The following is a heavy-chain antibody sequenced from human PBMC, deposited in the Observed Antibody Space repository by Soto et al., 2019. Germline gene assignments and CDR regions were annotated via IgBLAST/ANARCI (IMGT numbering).Heavy chain of an antibody. Sequence: GESLKISCKGSGYSFTSYWIGWVRQMPGKGLEWMGIIYPGDSDTRYSPSFQGQVAISADKSISTAYLQWSSLKASDTAMYYCARPAPGMRDDMDVWGQGTTVTVSS. CDR3: ARPAPGMRDDMDV. CDR2: IYPGDSDT. D-gene: IGHD1-26*01. J-gene: IGHJ6*02. CDR1: GYSFTSYW. V-gene: IGHV5-51*01.